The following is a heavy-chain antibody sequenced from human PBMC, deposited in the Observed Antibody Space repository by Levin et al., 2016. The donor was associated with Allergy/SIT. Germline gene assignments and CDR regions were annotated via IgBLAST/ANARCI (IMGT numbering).Heavy chain of an antibody. CDR2: INHSGST. V-gene: IGHV4-34*01. D-gene: IGHD3-10*01. CDR1: GGSFSGYY. Sequence: SETLSLTCAVYGGSFSGYYWSWIRQPPGKGLEWIGEINHSGSTNYNPSLKSRVTISVDTSKNQFSLKLSSVTAADTAVYYCARGRGPGYFQHWGQGTLVTVSS. CDR3: ARGRGPGYFQH. J-gene: IGHJ1*01.